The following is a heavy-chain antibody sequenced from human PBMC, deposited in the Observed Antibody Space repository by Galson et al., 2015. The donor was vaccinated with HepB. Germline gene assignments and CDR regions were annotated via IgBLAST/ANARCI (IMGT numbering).Heavy chain of an antibody. V-gene: IGHV1-2*02. CDR3: ARDQVVVVAATAVTPCY. CDR1: GYTFTGYY. CDR2: INPNSGGT. D-gene: IGHD2-15*01. Sequence: SVKVSCKASGYTFTGYYMHWVRQAPGQGLEWMGWINPNSGGTNYAQKFQGRVTMTRDTSISTAYMELSRLRSDDTAVYYCARDQVVVVAATAVTPCYWGQGTLVTVSS. J-gene: IGHJ4*02.